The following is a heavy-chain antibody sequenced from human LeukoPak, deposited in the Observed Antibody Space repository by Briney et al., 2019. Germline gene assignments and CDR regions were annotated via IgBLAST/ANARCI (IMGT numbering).Heavy chain of an antibody. CDR2: ISTSSSYI. D-gene: IGHD3-10*02. CDR1: GFTFSSYS. J-gene: IGHJ6*04. Sequence: GGSLRLSCAASGFTFSSYSMNWVRQAPGKGLEWVSSISTSSSYIYYADSVKGRFTISRDNAKNSLYLQMNSLRAEDTAVYYCAELGITMIGGVWGKGTTVTISS. V-gene: IGHV3-21*01. CDR3: AELGITMIGGV.